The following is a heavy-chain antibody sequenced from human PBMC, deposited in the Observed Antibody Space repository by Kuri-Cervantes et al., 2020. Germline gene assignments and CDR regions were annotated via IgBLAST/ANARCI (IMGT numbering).Heavy chain of an antibody. CDR3: ARDREYYYYGMDV. CDR1: GFTFSSYA. J-gene: IGHJ6*02. V-gene: IGHV3-23*01. D-gene: IGHD6-6*01. CDR2: ISGSGGST. Sequence: GGSLRLSCAASGFTFSSYAMSWVRQAPGKGLEWVSAISGSGGSTYYADSVKGRFTISRDNSKNTLYLQMNSLRAEDTAVYYCARDREYYYYGMDVWGQGTPVTVSS.